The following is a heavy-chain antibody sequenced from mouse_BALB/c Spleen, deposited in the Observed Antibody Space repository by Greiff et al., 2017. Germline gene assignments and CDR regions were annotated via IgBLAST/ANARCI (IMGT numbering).Heavy chain of an antibody. CDR3: ARQDYSGMDY. Sequence: EVQVVESGGGLVKPGGSLKLSCAASGFTFSSYAMSWVRQTPEKRLEWVATISSGGSYTYYPDSVKGRFTISRDNAKNTLYLQMSSLRSEDTAMYYCARQDYSGMDYWGQGTSVTVSS. CDR1: GFTFSSYA. D-gene: IGHD2-12*01. V-gene: IGHV5-9-3*01. CDR2: ISSGGSYT. J-gene: IGHJ4*01.